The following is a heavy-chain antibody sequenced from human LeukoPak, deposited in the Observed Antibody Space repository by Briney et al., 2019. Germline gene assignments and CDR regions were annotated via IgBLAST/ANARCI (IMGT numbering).Heavy chain of an antibody. D-gene: IGHD3-10*01. CDR1: GGSISSNSYY. J-gene: IGHJ4*02. CDR3: ARTRYYYNSRSYGAPYNFDY. V-gene: IGHV4-39*01. Sequence: PSETLSLTCTVSGGSISSNSYYWGWIRQPPGKGLEWIGSIYDSGSTYYNPSLKSRVTISVDTSKNQFSLKLSSVTAADTAVYYCARTRYYYNSRSYGAPYNFDYWGQGTLVTVSS. CDR2: IYDSGST.